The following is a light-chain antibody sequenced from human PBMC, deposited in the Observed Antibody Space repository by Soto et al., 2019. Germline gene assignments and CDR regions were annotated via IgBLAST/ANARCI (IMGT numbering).Light chain of an antibody. J-gene: IGLJ2*01. CDR2: DVT. Sequence: QSALTQPASVSGSPGQSITISCAGTSSDFGAYNYFCCFQQHPGKAPKLMIYDVTSRPSGVSNRFSGSKSGNTAYLTISGFPGEEAADYCYSSYRTTVGSSVVFGGGTKLTVL. CDR1: SSDFGAYNY. CDR3: SSYRTTVGSSVV. V-gene: IGLV2-14*01.